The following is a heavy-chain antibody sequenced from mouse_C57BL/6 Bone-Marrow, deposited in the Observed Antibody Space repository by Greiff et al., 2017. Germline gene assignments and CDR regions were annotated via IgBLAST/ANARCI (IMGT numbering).Heavy chain of an antibody. CDR3: TTHYGSSHWYFDV. V-gene: IGHV14-4*01. CDR1: GFNIKDDY. CDR2: IDPENGDT. D-gene: IGHD1-1*01. J-gene: IGHJ1*03. Sequence: VQLQQSGAELVRPGASVKLSCTASGFNIKDDYMHWVKQRPEQGLEWIGWIDPENGDTEYASKFQGKATITADTSSNTAYLQLSSLTSEDTALYYCTTHYGSSHWYFDVWGTGTTVTASS.